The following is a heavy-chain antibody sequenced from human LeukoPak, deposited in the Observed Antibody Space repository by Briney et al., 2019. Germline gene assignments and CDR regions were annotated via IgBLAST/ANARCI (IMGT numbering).Heavy chain of an antibody. CDR1: GYTFTSYG. Sequence: GASVKVSCKASGYTFTSYGISWVRQAPGQGLEWMGWISAYNGNTNYAQKLQGRVTMTTDTSTSTAYMELRSLRSDDTAVYYCARDLTGSYHQALHEPQRQNWFDPWGQGTLVTVSS. CDR3: ARDLTGSYHQALHEPQRQNWFDP. CDR2: ISAYNGNT. D-gene: IGHD1-26*01. J-gene: IGHJ5*02. V-gene: IGHV1-18*01.